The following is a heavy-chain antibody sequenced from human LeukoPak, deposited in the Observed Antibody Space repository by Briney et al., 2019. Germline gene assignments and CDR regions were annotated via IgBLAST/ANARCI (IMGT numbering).Heavy chain of an antibody. Sequence: PGGSLRPSCAASGFTFSSYAMSWVRQAPGKGLEWVSAISGSGGSTYYTDSVKGRFTISRDNSKNTLYLQMNSLRAEDTAVYYCAKPRGADYYDSSGYPWGPFDYWGQGTLVTVSS. D-gene: IGHD3-22*01. CDR3: AKPRGADYYDSSGYPWGPFDY. CDR2: ISGSGGST. V-gene: IGHV3-23*01. CDR1: GFTFSSYA. J-gene: IGHJ4*02.